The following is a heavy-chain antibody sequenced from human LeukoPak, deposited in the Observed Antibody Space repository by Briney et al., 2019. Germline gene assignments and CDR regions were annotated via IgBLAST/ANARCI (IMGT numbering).Heavy chain of an antibody. Sequence: PGGSLRLSCAASGFTFSAFGMNWVRQAPGKGLEWVSAISGSGGSTYYANSVKGRFTISRDNSKNTLYLQMNSLRAEDTAVYYCAKVDYDILTGYPGYFDYWGQGTLVTVSS. D-gene: IGHD3-9*01. V-gene: IGHV3-23*01. CDR2: ISGSGGST. J-gene: IGHJ4*02. CDR1: GFTFSAFG. CDR3: AKVDYDILTGYPGYFDY.